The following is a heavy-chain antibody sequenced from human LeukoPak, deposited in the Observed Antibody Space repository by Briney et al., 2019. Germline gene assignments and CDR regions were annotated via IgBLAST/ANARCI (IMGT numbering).Heavy chain of an antibody. CDR3: ARTGIAAAGHYYMDV. D-gene: IGHD6-13*01. J-gene: IGHJ6*03. CDR1: GGTFSSYA. CDR2: IIPIFGTA. Sequence: ASVKVSCKASGGTFSSYAISWVRQAPGQGLEWMGGIIPIFGTANYAQKFQGRVTITTDESTSTAYMELSSLRSEDTAVYYCARTGIAAAGHYYMDVWAKGPRSPSP. V-gene: IGHV1-69*05.